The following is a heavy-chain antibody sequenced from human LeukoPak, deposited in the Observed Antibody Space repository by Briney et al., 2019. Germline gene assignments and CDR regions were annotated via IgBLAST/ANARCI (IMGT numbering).Heavy chain of an antibody. CDR3: ARAGYGMDV. J-gene: IGHJ6*02. Sequence: GASVKVSCKASGYTFTSYYIHWVRQAPGQGLEWMGIINPSDAGTSFAQKFQGRVTMTRDTSTSTVYMELSSLRSDGTAVYYCARAGYGMDVWGQGTTVTVSS. CDR2: INPSDAGT. CDR1: GYTFTSYY. V-gene: IGHV1-46*01.